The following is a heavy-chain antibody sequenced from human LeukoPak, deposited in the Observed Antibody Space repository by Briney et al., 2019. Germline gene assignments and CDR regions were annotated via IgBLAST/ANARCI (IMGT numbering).Heavy chain of an antibody. J-gene: IGHJ6*03. D-gene: IGHD2-2*01. CDR3: AGAPDIVVVPAALYYMDV. CDR1: GYTFTGYY. CDR2: INPNSGGT. Sequence: GAAVKVSCKASGYTFTGYYMHWVRQAPGQGLEWMGWINPNSGGTNYAQKFQGRVTMTRDTSISTAYMELSRLRSDDTAVYYCAGAPDIVVVPAALYYMDVWGKGTTVAVSS. V-gene: IGHV1-2*02.